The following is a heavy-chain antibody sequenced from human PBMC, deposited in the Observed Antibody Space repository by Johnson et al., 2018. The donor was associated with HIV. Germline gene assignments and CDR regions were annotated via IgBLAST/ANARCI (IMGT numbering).Heavy chain of an antibody. J-gene: IGHJ3*02. D-gene: IGHD6-13*01. CDR2: ISYDGSNK. V-gene: IGHV3-30*14. Sequence: QVQVVESGGGLVKPRGSLRLSCAASGFTFSTYAMHWVRQAPGKGLEWVALISYDGSNKYYADSVKGRFTISRDNSKNTLYLQMNSLRAEDTAVYYCARVITEGGTRWAFDIWGQGTIVTVSS. CDR3: ARVITEGGTRWAFDI. CDR1: GFTFSTYA.